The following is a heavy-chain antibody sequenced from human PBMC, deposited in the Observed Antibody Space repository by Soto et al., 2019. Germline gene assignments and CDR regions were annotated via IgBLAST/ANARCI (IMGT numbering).Heavy chain of an antibody. V-gene: IGHV1-69*01. J-gene: IGHJ6*02. CDR2: IIPIFGTA. CDR3: ARVGYYDFWRGYKMDV. D-gene: IGHD3-3*01. CDR1: GGTFSSYA. Sequence: QVQLVQSGAEVKKPGSSVKVSCKASGGTFSSYAISWVRQAPGQGLEWMGGIIPIFGTANYAQKFQGRVTITADESTSTAYMELSSVISEDTAVYYCARVGYYDFWRGYKMDVWGQGTTVTVSS.